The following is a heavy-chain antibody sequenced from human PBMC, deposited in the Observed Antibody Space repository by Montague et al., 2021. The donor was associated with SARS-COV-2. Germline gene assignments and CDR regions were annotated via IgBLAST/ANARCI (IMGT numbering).Heavy chain of an antibody. V-gene: IGHV4-59*01. Sequence: SETLSLTCTVSGGSITGYYWSWLRRSPGKGLEWIAYIYDGGAANYNPSLGSRVTISTDTSKNQLSLKVNSVTAADTAVYYCVRDHPYGGPRGAFDIWGQGTMVTVSS. CDR1: GGSITGYY. D-gene: IGHD4-23*01. J-gene: IGHJ3*02. CDR2: IYDGGAA. CDR3: VRDHPYGGPRGAFDI.